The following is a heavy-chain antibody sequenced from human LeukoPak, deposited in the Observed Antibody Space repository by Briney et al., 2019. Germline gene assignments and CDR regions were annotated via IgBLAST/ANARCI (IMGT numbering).Heavy chain of an antibody. CDR2: MNPNSGNA. CDR3: ARGTTYGYNLY. Sequence: ASVTVSCKASGYTFTSYDINWVRQATGQGLEWMGWMNPNSGNAGYAQKFQGRVTMTRNTSISTAYMELSSPRSEDTAVYYCARGTTYGYNLYWGQGTLVTVSS. D-gene: IGHD5-18*01. V-gene: IGHV1-8*01. CDR1: GYTFTSYD. J-gene: IGHJ4*02.